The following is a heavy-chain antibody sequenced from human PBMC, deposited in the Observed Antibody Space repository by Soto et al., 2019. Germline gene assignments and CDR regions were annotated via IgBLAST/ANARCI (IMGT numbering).Heavy chain of an antibody. Sequence: ASVKVSCKASGYTITNYYIHWVRQAPGQGLEWMGIINPSGGSTSYAQRFQSRVTITKDTSTSTVYIEMSSLRSEDTAVFYCARYHPLPPDPFTILEVVTRGWFDPWGQGTLVTVSS. V-gene: IGHV1-46*01. CDR1: GYTITNYY. J-gene: IGHJ5*02. CDR3: ARYHPLPPDPFTILEVVTRGWFDP. D-gene: IGHD3-3*01. CDR2: INPSGGST.